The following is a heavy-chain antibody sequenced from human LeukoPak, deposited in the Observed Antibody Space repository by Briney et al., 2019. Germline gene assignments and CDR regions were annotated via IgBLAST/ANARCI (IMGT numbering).Heavy chain of an antibody. J-gene: IGHJ3*02. Sequence: ASVKVSCKVSGYTLTELSMHWVRQAPGKGLEWMGGFDPEDGETIYAQKFQGRVTMTEDTSTDTAYMELSSLRSEDTAVYYCATDWRLRLGELSLWGAFDIWGQGTMVTVSS. CDR3: ATDWRLRLGELSLWGAFDI. V-gene: IGHV1-24*01. D-gene: IGHD3-16*02. CDR2: FDPEDGET. CDR1: GYTLTELS.